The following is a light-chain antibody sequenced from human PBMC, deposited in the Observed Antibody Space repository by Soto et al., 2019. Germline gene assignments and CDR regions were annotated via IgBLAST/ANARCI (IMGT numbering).Light chain of an antibody. V-gene: IGKV4-1*01. J-gene: IGKJ4*01. CDR1: QSVLYSSNNKNY. CDR3: QQYYSTSLT. Sequence: DIVMTQSPDSLAVSVGERATINCKSSQSVLYSSNNKNYLAWYQQKPGQPPKLLIYWASTRESGVPDRFSGSGSGTDFTLTISSLQAEDVAVYYCQQYYSTSLTFGGGTKVEIK. CDR2: WAS.